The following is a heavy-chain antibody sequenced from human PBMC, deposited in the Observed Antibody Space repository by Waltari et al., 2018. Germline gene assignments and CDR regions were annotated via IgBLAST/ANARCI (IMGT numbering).Heavy chain of an antibody. V-gene: IGHV4-59*01. Sequence: QVQLQESGPGLVKPSETLSLTCTVSGGSISSYYWSWIRQPPGKGLEWIGYIYYSGSTNYNPSLKSRVTISVDTSKNQFSLKLSSVTAADTAVYYCARGMDRGYYYYGMDVWGQGTTVTVSS. D-gene: IGHD2-8*01. CDR1: GGSISSYY. CDR3: ARGMDRGYYYYGMDV. J-gene: IGHJ6*02. CDR2: IYYSGST.